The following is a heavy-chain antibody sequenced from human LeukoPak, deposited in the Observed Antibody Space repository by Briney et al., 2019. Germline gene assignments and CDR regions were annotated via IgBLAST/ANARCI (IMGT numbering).Heavy chain of an antibody. Sequence: SETLSLTCAVYGGSFGGYYWSWIRQPPGKGLEWIGEINHSGSTNYNPSLKSRVTISVDTSKNQFSLKLSSVTAADTAVYYCARLVVQPIAARDAFDIWGQGTMVTVSS. CDR1: GGSFGGYY. V-gene: IGHV4-34*01. D-gene: IGHD6-13*01. J-gene: IGHJ3*02. CDR2: INHSGST. CDR3: ARLVVQPIAARDAFDI.